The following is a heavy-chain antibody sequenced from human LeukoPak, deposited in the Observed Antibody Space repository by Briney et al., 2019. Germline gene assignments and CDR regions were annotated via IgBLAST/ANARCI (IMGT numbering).Heavy chain of an antibody. CDR3: ARATYYYDSSGYRAVYYFDY. J-gene: IGHJ4*02. CDR1: GFTFSSYW. Sequence: GGSLRLSCAASGFTFSSYWMHWVRQAPGKLLVWVSRINTDETITTYADAGKGRFTISRDNAKNTLYLQIHRLRAEDTAVYYCARATYYYDSSGYRAVYYFDYWGQGTLVTVSS. CDR2: INTDETIT. D-gene: IGHD3-22*01. V-gene: IGHV3-74*01.